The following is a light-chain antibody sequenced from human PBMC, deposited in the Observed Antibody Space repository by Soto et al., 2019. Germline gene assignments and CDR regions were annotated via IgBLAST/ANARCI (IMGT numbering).Light chain of an antibody. CDR3: QQRNNWPRT. CDR1: QGIRNH. J-gene: IGKJ1*01. V-gene: IGKV3-11*01. Sequence: DIVLTQSPATLSLSPGERATLSCRASQGIRNHVGWYQQKPGQAPRLLIYDASTRASGIPSRFSGSGSGTDFPLTISSLEPEDFAVYYCQQRNNWPRTFGQGTKVEIK. CDR2: DAS.